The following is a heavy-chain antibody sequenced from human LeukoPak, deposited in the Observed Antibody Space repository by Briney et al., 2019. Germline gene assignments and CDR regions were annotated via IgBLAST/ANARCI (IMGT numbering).Heavy chain of an antibody. Sequence: SETLSLTCAVSGGSISSGGYSWSWIRQPPGKGLEWIGYIYHSGSTYYNPSLKSRVTISVDRSKNQFSLKLSSVTAADTAVYYCARVKGGVWGFDYWGQGTLVTVSS. J-gene: IGHJ4*02. CDR2: IYHSGST. V-gene: IGHV4-30-2*01. CDR1: GGSISSGGYS. D-gene: IGHD5/OR15-5a*01. CDR3: ARVKGGVWGFDY.